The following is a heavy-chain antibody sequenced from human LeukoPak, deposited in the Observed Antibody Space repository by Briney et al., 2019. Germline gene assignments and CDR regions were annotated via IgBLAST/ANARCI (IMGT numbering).Heavy chain of an antibody. J-gene: IGHJ4*02. CDR2: IYYSGST. V-gene: IGHV4-59*01. CDR1: GGSISSYY. D-gene: IGHD6-19*01. CDR3: ARDLLSTAGYFDY. Sequence: PSETLSLTCTAPGGSISSYYWSWIRQPPGKGLEWIGYIYYSGSTNYNPSLKSRVTISVDTSKNQFSLNLSSVTAADTAVYYCARDLLSTAGYFDYWGQGTLVTVSS.